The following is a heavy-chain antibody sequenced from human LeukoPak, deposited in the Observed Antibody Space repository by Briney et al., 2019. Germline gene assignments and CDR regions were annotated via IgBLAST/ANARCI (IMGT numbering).Heavy chain of an antibody. D-gene: IGHD3-16*01. CDR2: INNSGST. Sequence: SETLSLTCAVYGASFSDSYWSWIRQSPEKGLEWIGEINNSGSTSYNPSLNSRVIMSVDRSKNQFSLRLTSVIAADTAVYYCARGRYGPRLGNWGQGTLVTVSS. J-gene: IGHJ4*02. CDR1: GASFSDSY. V-gene: IGHV4-34*01. CDR3: ARGRYGPRLGN.